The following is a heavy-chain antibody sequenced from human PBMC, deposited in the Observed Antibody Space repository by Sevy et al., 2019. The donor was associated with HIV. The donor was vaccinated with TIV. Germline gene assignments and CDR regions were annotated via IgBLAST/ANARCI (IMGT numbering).Heavy chain of an antibody. V-gene: IGHV4-59*08. CDR2: FYYNGQL. J-gene: IGHJ4*02. CDR3: AGENAWGRGYS. Sequence: SETLSLTCTVSGGSITSLYWNWIRQPPGKGLEWIANFYYNGQLNNNPSLKSRVTLSLDTSKNQFSLRLSSVTAADTAMYYCAGENAWGRGYSWGQGTLVTVSS. CDR1: GGSITSLY. D-gene: IGHD1-26*01.